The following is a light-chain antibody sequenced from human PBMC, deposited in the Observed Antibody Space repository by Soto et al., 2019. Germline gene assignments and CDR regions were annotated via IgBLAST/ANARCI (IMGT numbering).Light chain of an antibody. J-gene: IGKJ4*01. CDR2: SAS. CDR3: QKYDSGPLT. V-gene: IGKV1-27*01. CDR1: QDLGPD. Sequence: DIQMTQSPSSLSASVGDRVTITCRASQDLGPDLAWYQQKSGRVPELLIYSASTLQSGVPSRFSGSGSGADFSLTISGLQPEDFAIYYCQKYDSGPLTFGVGTKVEI.